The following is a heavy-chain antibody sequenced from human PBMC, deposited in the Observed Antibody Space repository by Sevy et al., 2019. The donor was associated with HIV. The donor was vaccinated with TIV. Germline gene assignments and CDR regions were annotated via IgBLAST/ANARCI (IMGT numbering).Heavy chain of an antibody. D-gene: IGHD3-3*01. J-gene: IGHJ5*02. CDR1: GFMFRTFG. CDR3: ARDRYCSYTDCYNWFDP. V-gene: IGHV3-30*02. CDR2: ITFDGISD. Sequence: GGSLRLSCAAPGFMFRTFGMHWVRQAPGKGLEWVAFITFDGISDYYADSVKGRFTISRDNSKSVLYLEMSSLRADDTAVYYCARDRYCSYTDCYNWFDPWGQGTLVTVSS.